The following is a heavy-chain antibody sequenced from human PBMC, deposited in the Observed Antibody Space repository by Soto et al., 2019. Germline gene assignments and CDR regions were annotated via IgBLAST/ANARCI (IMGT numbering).Heavy chain of an antibody. CDR3: AREQTDYYYDSSGYPLGAFDI. D-gene: IGHD3-22*01. V-gene: IGHV3-30-3*01. J-gene: IGHJ3*02. Sequence: QVQLVEAGGGVVQPGRSLRLSCAASGFTFSSYAMHWVRQAPGKGLEWVAVISYDGSNKYYADSVKGRFTISRDNSKNTLYLQMNSLRAEDTAVYYCAREQTDYYYDSSGYPLGAFDIWGQGTMVTVSS. CDR1: GFTFSSYA. CDR2: ISYDGSNK.